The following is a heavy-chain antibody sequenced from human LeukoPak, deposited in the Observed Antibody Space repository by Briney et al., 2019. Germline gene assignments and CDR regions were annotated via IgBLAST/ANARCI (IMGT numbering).Heavy chain of an antibody. D-gene: IGHD7-27*01. Sequence: GGSLRLSCAASGFTFNTCSMFWVRQAPGKGLEWVSAISGNSYHIYYANSVKGRFTISRDNAKNSLYLQMNSLRGEDTAVYYCASSTLGYFDYWGHGTLVTVSS. V-gene: IGHV3-21*01. J-gene: IGHJ4*01. CDR3: ASSTLGYFDY. CDR1: GFTFNTCS. CDR2: ISGNSYHI.